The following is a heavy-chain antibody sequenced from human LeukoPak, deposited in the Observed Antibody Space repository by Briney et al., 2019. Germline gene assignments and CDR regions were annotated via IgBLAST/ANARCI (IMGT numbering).Heavy chain of an antibody. D-gene: IGHD1-26*01. CDR2: ISYDGSKK. Sequence: PGRSLRLSCAASGFIFSYYAMHWVRQAPGEGLEWVAVISYDGSKKYYGDSVKGRFTISRDNSKNTLYLQMNSLGGEDTAVYYCARDQTGTYNVDSWGQGTLVTVSS. V-gene: IGHV3-30*04. CDR1: GFIFSYYA. J-gene: IGHJ4*02. CDR3: ARDQTGTYNVDS.